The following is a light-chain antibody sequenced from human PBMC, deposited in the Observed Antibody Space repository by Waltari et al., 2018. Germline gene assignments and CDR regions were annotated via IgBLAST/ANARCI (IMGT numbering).Light chain of an antibody. Sequence: QSVMTQPPSASGTPGQRVTIPCSGSSSNIGNNHLYWYQQLPGAAPQLLIYRNNQRPSGVPDRFSVSKSGTSASLAISGLRSEDEADYYCGGWDDSLNGWVFGGGTKLTVL. CDR2: RNN. J-gene: IGLJ3*02. V-gene: IGLV1-47*01. CDR3: GGWDDSLNGWV. CDR1: SSNIGNNH.